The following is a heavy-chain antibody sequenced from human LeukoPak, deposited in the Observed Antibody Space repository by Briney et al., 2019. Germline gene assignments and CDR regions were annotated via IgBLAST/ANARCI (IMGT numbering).Heavy chain of an antibody. D-gene: IGHD5-12*01. V-gene: IGHV4-34*01. CDR3: ARAYAATIPKNYYYYGMDV. CDR2: INHSGST. CDR1: GGSFSGYY. J-gene: IGHJ6*02. Sequence: SETLSLTCAVYGGSFSGYYWSRIRQPPGKGLEWIGEINHSGSTNYNPSLKSRVTISVDTSKNQFSLKLSSVTAADTAVYYCARAYAATIPKNYYYYGMDVWGQGTTVTVSS.